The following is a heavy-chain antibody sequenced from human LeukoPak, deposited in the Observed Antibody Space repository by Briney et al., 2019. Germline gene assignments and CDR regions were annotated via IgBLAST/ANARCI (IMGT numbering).Heavy chain of an antibody. CDR2: IYSGGST. Sequence: GGSLRLSCAASGFTVSSNYMSWVRQAPGKGLEWVSVIYSGGSTYYADSVKGRFTISRDNSKNTLYLQMNSLRAEDTAVYYCARDPDKYSSSWFDYWGQGTLVTVSS. J-gene: IGHJ4*02. CDR3: ARDPDKYSSSWFDY. CDR1: GFTVSSNY. V-gene: IGHV3-66*01. D-gene: IGHD6-13*01.